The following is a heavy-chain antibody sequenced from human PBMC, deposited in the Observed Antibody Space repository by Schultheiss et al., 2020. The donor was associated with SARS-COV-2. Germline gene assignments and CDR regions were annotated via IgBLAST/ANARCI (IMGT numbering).Heavy chain of an antibody. CDR1: GGSFSGYY. CDR2: IYHSGST. CDR3: ARAPYGDHGDY. J-gene: IGHJ4*02. D-gene: IGHD4-17*01. V-gene: IGHV4-34*01. Sequence: SQTLSLTCTVYGGSFSGYYWSWIRQPPGKGLEWIGSIYHSGSTYYNPSLKSRVTISVDTSKNQFSLKLSSVTAADTAVYYCARAPYGDHGDYWGQGTLVTVSS.